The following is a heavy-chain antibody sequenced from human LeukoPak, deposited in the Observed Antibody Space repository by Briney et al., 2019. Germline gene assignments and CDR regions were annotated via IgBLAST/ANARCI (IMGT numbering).Heavy chain of an antibody. J-gene: IGHJ5*02. CDR1: GGTFSSYT. CDR3: ARAEAYCSGGSCYTANWFDP. CDR2: IIPILGIA. V-gene: IGHV1-69*02. D-gene: IGHD2-15*01. Sequence: SVKVSCKASGGTFSSYTISWVRQAPGQGLEWMGRIIPILGIANYAQKFQGRVTITADKSTSTANMELSSLRSEDTAVYYCARAEAYCSGGSCYTANWFDPWGQGTLVTVSS.